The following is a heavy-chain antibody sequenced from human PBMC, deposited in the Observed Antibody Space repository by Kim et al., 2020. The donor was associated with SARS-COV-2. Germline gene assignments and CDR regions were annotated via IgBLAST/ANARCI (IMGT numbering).Heavy chain of an antibody. D-gene: IGHD3-22*01. J-gene: IGHJ6*02. Sequence: GGSLRLSCAASGFTFSNAWMSWVRQAPGKGLEWVGRIKSKTDGGATDYAAPVRGTFTISRDDSKHTLYLQMNSPKTEDTAVYYCTTSSGYPPHYYYGMDVWGQGTTVTVSS. V-gene: IGHV3-15*01. CDR2: IKSKTDGGAT. CDR1: GFTFSNAW. CDR3: TTSSGYPPHYYYGMDV.